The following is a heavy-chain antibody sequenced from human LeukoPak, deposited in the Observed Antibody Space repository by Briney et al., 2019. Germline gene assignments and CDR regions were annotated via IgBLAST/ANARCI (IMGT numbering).Heavy chain of an antibody. CDR3: ARSPVRWLPFDY. CDR1: GGTFSSDA. D-gene: IGHD5-24*01. J-gene: IGHJ4*02. V-gene: IGHV1-69*05. CDR2: IIPIFGTA. Sequence: EASVKVSCMASGGTFSSDAISWVRQAPGQGLEWMGGIIPIFGTANYAQKFQGRVTITTDESTSTAYMELSSLRSEDTAVYYCARSPVRWLPFDYWGQGTLVTVSS.